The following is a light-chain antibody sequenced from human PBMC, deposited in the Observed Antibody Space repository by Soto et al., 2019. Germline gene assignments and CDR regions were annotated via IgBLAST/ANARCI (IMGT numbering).Light chain of an antibody. J-gene: IGLJ3*02. CDR1: SSNIGSNT. V-gene: IGLV1-44*01. CDR2: SNN. Sequence: QPVLTQPPSASGTPGQRVTISCSGSSSNIGSNTVNWYQQLPGTAPKLLIYSNNQRPSGVPDRFSGSKSGTSASLAISGLQSEDEADYCCAAWDDRLNGWVFGGGTKLTVL. CDR3: AAWDDRLNGWV.